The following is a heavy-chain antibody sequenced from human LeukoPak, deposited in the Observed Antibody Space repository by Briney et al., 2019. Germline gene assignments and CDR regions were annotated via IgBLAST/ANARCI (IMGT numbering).Heavy chain of an antibody. J-gene: IGHJ4*02. CDR1: GFTFSSYR. V-gene: IGHV3-48*04. Sequence: GGSLRLSCAASGFTFSSYRMSWVRQAPGKGLEWVSYISSSSSTIYYADSVKGRFTVSRDNAKNSLYLQMNSLRAEDTAVYYCARLGIITAAGSNDYWGQGTLVTVSS. CDR3: ARLGIITAAGSNDY. CDR2: ISSSSSTI. D-gene: IGHD6-13*01.